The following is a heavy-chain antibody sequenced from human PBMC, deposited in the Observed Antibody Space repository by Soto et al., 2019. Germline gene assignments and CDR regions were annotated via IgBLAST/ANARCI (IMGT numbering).Heavy chain of an antibody. CDR3: ASLGDCRGGSCYPNWFDP. CDR1: GGSISSGGHS. V-gene: IGHV4-30-2*01. Sequence: QQQLQESGSGLVKSSQTLSLTCAVSGGSISSGGHSWGWIRQPPGMGLEWIGYIFQTGSTYYNPSLQSRVTISMDKSKNQFSLKVTSVTAADTAVYYCASLGDCRGGSCYPNWFDPWGQGTLVTVSS. J-gene: IGHJ5*02. CDR2: IFQTGST. D-gene: IGHD2-15*01.